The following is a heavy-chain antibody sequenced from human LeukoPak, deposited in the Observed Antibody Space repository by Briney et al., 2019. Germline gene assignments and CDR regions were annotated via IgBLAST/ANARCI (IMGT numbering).Heavy chain of an antibody. CDR3: ARDLLWPNPSRGYSYGGDY. V-gene: IGHV3-30*02. J-gene: IGHJ4*02. CDR1: GFTFSSYG. Sequence: GGSLRLSCAASGFTFSSYGMHWVRQAPGKGLDWVAFIHHDGSNKYYADSVKGRFTISRDDSKNTLYLQMNSLRAEDTAVYYCARDLLWPNPSRGYSYGGDYWGQGTLVTVSS. CDR2: IHHDGSNK. D-gene: IGHD5-18*01.